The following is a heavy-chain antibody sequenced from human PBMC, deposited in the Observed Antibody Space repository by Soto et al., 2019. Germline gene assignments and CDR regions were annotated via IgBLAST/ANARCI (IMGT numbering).Heavy chain of an antibody. J-gene: IGHJ5*02. V-gene: IGHV4-39*01. CDR1: GDSMTSSSYY. CDR3: ARHTRNQFDP. CDR2: IYYSERTSYNSGST. Sequence: SETLSLTCTVSGDSMTSSSYYWGWIRQPPGKGLEWIGSIYYSERTSYNSGSTYYSPSLKSRVTISGDTSKSQFSLKLSSVTAADTAVYYCARHTRNQFDPWGQGTLVTISS.